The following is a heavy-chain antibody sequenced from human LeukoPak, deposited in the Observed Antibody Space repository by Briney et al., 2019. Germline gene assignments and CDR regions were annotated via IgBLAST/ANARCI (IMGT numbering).Heavy chain of an antibody. CDR2: IRYDGSNK. D-gene: IGHD3-22*01. Sequence: GGSLRLSCAASGFTFSSYGMHWVRQAPGKGLEWVAFIRYDGSNKYYADSVKGRFTISRDNSKNTLYLQMNSLGAEDTAVYYCAREPSRGNYDSSENAFDIWGQGTMVTVSS. CDR1: GFTFSSYG. V-gene: IGHV3-30*02. J-gene: IGHJ3*02. CDR3: AREPSRGNYDSSENAFDI.